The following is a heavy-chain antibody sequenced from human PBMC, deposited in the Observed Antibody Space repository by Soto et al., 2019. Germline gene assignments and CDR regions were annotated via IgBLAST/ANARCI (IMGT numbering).Heavy chain of an antibody. CDR3: ACGYYYGSGSYYPPYYYYGMDV. J-gene: IGHJ6*02. D-gene: IGHD3-10*01. Sequence: QVQLVQSGAEVKKPGSSVQVSCKASGGTFSSYAISWVRQAPGQGLEWMGGSIPIFGTANYAQKFQGRVTITADESTSTAYIELSSLRSEDTAVYYCACGYYYGSGSYYPPYYYYGMDVWGQGTKVTVSS. CDR1: GGTFSSYA. V-gene: IGHV1-69*01. CDR2: SIPIFGTA.